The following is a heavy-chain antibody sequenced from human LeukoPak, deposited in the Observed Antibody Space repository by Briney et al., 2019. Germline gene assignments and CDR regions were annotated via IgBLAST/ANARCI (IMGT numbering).Heavy chain of an antibody. V-gene: IGHV3-23*01. D-gene: IGHD6-25*01. CDR1: EFTFSSYA. Sequence: GGSLRLSCTASEFTFSSYAMSWVRQAPGKGLEWVSAISGSGGSTYYADSVKGRFTISRDNSKNTLYLQMNSLRAEDTAVYYCAKDRQRGVPYYFDYWGQGTLVTVSS. CDR2: ISGSGGST. J-gene: IGHJ4*02. CDR3: AKDRQRGVPYYFDY.